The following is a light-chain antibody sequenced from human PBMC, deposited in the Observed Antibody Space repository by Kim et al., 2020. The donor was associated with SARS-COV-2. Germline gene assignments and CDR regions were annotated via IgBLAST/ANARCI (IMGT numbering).Light chain of an antibody. CDR3: QQSHSIPYT. CDR2: AAS. J-gene: IGKJ2*01. V-gene: IGKV1-39*01. CDR1: QTISRY. Sequence: DIQMTQSPSSLSASAGDSITITCRASQTISRYLNWYQKKPGKAPNLLISAASTLQSGVPSRFSGGGSGTEFTLTINSLQPEDSATYYCQQSHSIPYTFGQGTKLEI.